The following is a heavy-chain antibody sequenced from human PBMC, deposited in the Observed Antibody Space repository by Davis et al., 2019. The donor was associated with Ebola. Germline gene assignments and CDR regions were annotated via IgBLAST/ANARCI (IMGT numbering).Heavy chain of an antibody. CDR3: ARAVAGTFGY. Sequence: MPSETLSLTCTVSGSSISSYYWSWIRQPPGKGLEWIGYIYYSGSTNYNPSLKSRVTISVDTSKNQFSLKLSSVTAADTAVYYCARAVAGTFGYWGQGTLVTVSS. CDR1: GSSISSYY. J-gene: IGHJ4*02. D-gene: IGHD6-19*01. V-gene: IGHV4-59*01. CDR2: IYYSGST.